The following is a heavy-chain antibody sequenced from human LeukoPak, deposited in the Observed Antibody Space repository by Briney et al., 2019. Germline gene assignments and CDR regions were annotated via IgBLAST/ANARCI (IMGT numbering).Heavy chain of an antibody. Sequence: GGSLRLSCAASGFTVSSNYMSWVRQAPGKGLEWVSTISYSGGSTYYADSVKSRFAISRDSSKNTLYLQMNGLGGEDTAVYYCAKDDGGSPPNAFEIWGQGTLVTVSS. CDR2: ISYSGGST. D-gene: IGHD3-10*01. CDR1: GFTVSSNY. CDR3: AKDDGGSPPNAFEI. V-gene: IGHV3-23*01. J-gene: IGHJ3*02.